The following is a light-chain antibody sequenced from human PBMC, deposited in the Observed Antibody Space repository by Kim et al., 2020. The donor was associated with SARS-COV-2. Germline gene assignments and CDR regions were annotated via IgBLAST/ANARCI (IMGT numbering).Light chain of an antibody. Sequence: QSVLTHPPSPSGTPGQRVTISCSGSRSNIGSNTVNWYQQLPGTAPKLLIYSDNQRPSGVPDRFSGSKSGTSASLAISGLQSEDEADYYCAAWDDSLNGPVFGGGTKLTVL. CDR1: RSNIGSNT. CDR2: SDN. V-gene: IGLV1-44*01. J-gene: IGLJ3*02. CDR3: AAWDDSLNGPV.